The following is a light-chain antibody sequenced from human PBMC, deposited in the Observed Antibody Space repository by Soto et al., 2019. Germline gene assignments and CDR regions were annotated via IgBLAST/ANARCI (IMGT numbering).Light chain of an antibody. Sequence: QSALTQPASVSGSPGQSITISCTGTSSDVGRYNFVSWYQQYPGKAPKLILYDVTNRPSGVSDRFSGSKSGNTASLTISGLQAEDDADYHCSSYTSSGTYVFGTGTKLTVL. CDR3: SSYTSSGTYV. CDR2: DVT. V-gene: IGLV2-14*03. CDR1: SSDVGRYNF. J-gene: IGLJ1*01.